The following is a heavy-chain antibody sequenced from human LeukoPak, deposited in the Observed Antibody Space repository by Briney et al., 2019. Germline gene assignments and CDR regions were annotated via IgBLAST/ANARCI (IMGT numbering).Heavy chain of an antibody. CDR3: ARERPPYDFWSGSQGGYFDY. Sequence: PGGSLRLSCAASGFTFSSYWMSWVRQAPGKGLEWVANIKQDGSEKYYVDSVKGRFTISRDNAKNSLYLQMNSLRAEDTAVYYCARERPPYDFWSGSQGGYFDYWGQGTLVTVSS. D-gene: IGHD3-3*01. V-gene: IGHV3-7*01. CDR2: IKQDGSEK. CDR1: GFTFSSYW. J-gene: IGHJ4*02.